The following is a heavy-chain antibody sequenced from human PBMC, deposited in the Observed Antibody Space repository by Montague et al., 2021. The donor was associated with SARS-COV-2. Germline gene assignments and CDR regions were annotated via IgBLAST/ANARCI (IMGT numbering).Heavy chain of an antibody. D-gene: IGHD3-10*01. J-gene: IGHJ5*01. CDR3: ARGGIRIGMNRGVRSRPFDS. V-gene: IGHV4-34*01. CDR1: GGSFSDDY. Sequence: SETLSLTCAVSGGSFSDDYWSWIRQSPGKGLEWIGEVYHSGSTTYNPSVRSRVLISIDTSRSQISLSLRSVTAADTAVYYCARGGIRIGMNRGVRSRPFDSWGQGTLVTVSS. CDR2: VYHSGST.